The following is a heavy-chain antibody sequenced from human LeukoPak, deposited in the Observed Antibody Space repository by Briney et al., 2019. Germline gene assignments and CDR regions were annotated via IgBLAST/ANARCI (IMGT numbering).Heavy chain of an antibody. V-gene: IGHV4-59*01. D-gene: IGHD3-10*01. CDR1: GGSISSYY. CDR2: IYYSGST. Sequence: SETLSLTCTVSGGSISSYYWSWIRQPAGKGLEWIGYIYYSGSTTYNPSLKSRVTISVDTSKNQFSLKLSSVTTTDTAVYYCARRIWFGGADYWGQGTLVTVSS. CDR3: ARRIWFGGADY. J-gene: IGHJ4*02.